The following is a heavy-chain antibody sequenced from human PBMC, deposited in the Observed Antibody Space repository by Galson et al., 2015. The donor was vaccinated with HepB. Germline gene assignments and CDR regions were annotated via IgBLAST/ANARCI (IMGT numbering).Heavy chain of an antibody. V-gene: IGHV4-39*01. J-gene: IGHJ6*02. D-gene: IGHD3-22*01. CDR1: GGSISSSSYY. CDR2: FYYTGNT. Sequence: LSLTCTVSGGSISSSSYYWGWLRQPPGKGLEWIGSFYYTGNTHYNPSLQSRVTISGDTSKNQFSLKLNSVTAADTAVYYCARGGYYVSSGYDYVDGFNYYYGMDVWGQGTTVTVSS. CDR3: ARGGYYVSSGYDYVDGFNYYYGMDV.